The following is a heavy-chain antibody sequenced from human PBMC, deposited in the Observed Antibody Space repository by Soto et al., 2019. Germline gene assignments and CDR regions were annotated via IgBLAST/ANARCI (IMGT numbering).Heavy chain of an antibody. Sequence: PSETLSLTCAVYGGSFSGYYWTWIRQPPGTGLEWIGEINHSGSTNYNPSLKSRVTISVDTSKNQFSLKLTSVTAADTAVYYCARRGFYFGSGSYYGRNYYYYGMDVWGQGTTVTVS. J-gene: IGHJ6*02. CDR3: ARRGFYFGSGSYYGRNYYYYGMDV. CDR2: INHSGST. V-gene: IGHV4-34*01. D-gene: IGHD3-10*01. CDR1: GGSFSGYY.